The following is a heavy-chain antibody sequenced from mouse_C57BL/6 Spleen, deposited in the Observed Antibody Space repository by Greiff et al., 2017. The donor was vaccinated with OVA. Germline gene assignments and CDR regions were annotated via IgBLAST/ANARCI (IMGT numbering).Heavy chain of an antibody. CDR1: GFTFSDFY. V-gene: IGHV7-1*01. Sequence: EVMLVESGGGLVQSGRSLRLSCATSGFTFSDFYMEWVRQAPGKGLEWIAASRNKANDYTTEYSASVKGRFIVSRDTSQSILYLQMNALRAEDTAIYYCARDAYDYGGFAYWGQGTLVTVSA. J-gene: IGHJ3*01. D-gene: IGHD2-4*01. CDR3: ARDAYDYGGFAY. CDR2: SRNKANDYTT.